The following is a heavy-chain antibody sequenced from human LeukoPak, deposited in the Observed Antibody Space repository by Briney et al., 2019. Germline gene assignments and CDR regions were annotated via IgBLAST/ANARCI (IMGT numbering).Heavy chain of an antibody. V-gene: IGHV1-8*03. CDR3: AREDYYDSGSNDY. D-gene: IGHD3-22*01. Sequence: ASVKVSCKASGYTFTSYDINWMRQATGQGLEWMGWMNPNSGNTGYAQKFQGRVTITRNTSISTAYMELSSLRSEDTAVYYCAREDYYDSGSNDYWGQGTLVTVSS. J-gene: IGHJ4*02. CDR1: GYTFTSYD. CDR2: MNPNSGNT.